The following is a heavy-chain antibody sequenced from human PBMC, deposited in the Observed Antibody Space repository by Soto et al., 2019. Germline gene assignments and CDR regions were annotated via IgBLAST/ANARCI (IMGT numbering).Heavy chain of an antibody. CDR3: AYSTGWYRHDV. CDR2: LLHGGTT. D-gene: IGHD6-19*01. J-gene: IGHJ3*01. Sequence: QVQLQESGPGLVKPSGTLSLTCAVSGDSISSPKWWTWLRQPPGKGLEWIGDLLHGGTTNYNPSLKSRVTLSVDTSQNQCSLNLTSVTDADTAIYYCAYSTGWYRHDVWGQGTSVTVSS. V-gene: IGHV4-4*02. CDR1: GDSISSPKW.